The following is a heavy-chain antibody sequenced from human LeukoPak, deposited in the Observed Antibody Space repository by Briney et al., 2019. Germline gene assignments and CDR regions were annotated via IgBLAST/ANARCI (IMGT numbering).Heavy chain of an antibody. J-gene: IGHJ6*03. CDR2: FDPEDGDT. V-gene: IGHV1-24*01. Sequence: ASVKVSCKVSGYTLTDFSMHWVRQAPGQGLEWLGGFDPEDGDTNYAQKFQGRVTMTEDTSTDTAYMELSSLRSEDTAVYYCAAGLHLYYYYYYMDVWGKGTTVTVSS. D-gene: IGHD5-24*01. CDR1: GYTLTDFS. CDR3: AAGLHLYYYYYYMDV.